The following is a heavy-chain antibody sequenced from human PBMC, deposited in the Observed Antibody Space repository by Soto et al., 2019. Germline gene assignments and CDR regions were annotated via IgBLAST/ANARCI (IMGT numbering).Heavy chain of an antibody. CDR1: GFTVSSNY. CDR3: ARVPTIFGVVTTYYGMDV. CDR2: IYSGGST. Sequence: EVPLVESGGGLIQPGGSLRLSCAASGFTVSSNYMSWVRQAPGKGLEWVSVIYSGGSTYYADSVKGRFTISRDNSKNTLYLQMNSLRVEDTAVYYCARVPTIFGVVTTYYGMDVWGQGTTVTVSS. V-gene: IGHV3-53*01. J-gene: IGHJ6*02. D-gene: IGHD3-3*01.